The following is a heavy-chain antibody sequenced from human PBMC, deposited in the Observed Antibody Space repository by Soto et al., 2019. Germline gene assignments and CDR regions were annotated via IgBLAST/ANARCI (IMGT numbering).Heavy chain of an antibody. V-gene: IGHV3-23*01. CDR2: ISGSGGST. CDR3: AKGYGDYSTWYYGMDV. Sequence: GGSLRLSCAASGFTFSSYAMSWVRQAPGKGLEWVSAISGSGGSTYYADSVKGRFTISRDNSKNTLYLQMNSLRAEDTAVYYCAKGYGDYSTWYYGMDVWGQGTTVTVSS. J-gene: IGHJ6*02. CDR1: GFTFSSYA. D-gene: IGHD4-17*01.